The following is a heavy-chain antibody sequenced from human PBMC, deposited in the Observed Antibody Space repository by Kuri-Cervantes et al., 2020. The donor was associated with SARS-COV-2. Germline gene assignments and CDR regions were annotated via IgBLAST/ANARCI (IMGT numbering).Heavy chain of an antibody. CDR2: TRYDGGNK. CDR3: AKDSNHRYNYGYNFDS. D-gene: IGHD5-18*01. Sequence: LTCAASGFTFSTYGMHWVRQAPGKGLEWVAFTRYDGGNKYYADSVKGRFTISRDNSKNTLYLEMNSLTAEDTAVYYCAKDSNHRYNYGYNFDSWGRGTLVTVSS. V-gene: IGHV3-30*02. J-gene: IGHJ4*02. CDR1: GFTFSTYG.